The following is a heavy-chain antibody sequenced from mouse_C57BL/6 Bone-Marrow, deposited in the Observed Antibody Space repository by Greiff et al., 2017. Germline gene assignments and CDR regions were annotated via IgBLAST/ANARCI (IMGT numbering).Heavy chain of an antibody. D-gene: IGHD1-1*01. Sequence: LVESGPELVKPGASVKISCKASGYSFTDYNMNWVQQSNGKSLEWIGVINPNYGTTSYNQKFKGKATLTVDQSSSTAYMQLNSLTSEDSAVYYCARSPYYYGSTRFDYWGQGTTLTVSS. CDR1: GYSFTDYN. CDR3: ARSPYYYGSTRFDY. V-gene: IGHV1-39*01. CDR2: INPNYGTT. J-gene: IGHJ2*01.